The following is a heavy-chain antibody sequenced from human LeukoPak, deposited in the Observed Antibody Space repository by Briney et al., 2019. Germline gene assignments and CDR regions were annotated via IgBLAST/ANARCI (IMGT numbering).Heavy chain of an antibody. V-gene: IGHV3-15*01. CDR2: ITSTAHGGTT. CDR3: SEGLDY. CDR1: GFTLSYVW. Sequence: VGTPRLSCAASGFTLSYVWMSWVPEAPGEGLEWVGRITSTAHGGTTDYAAPVKGRFTISRYDSKDTLYLQMNSLQAEDTAVYDCSEGLDYWGQGTLVTVSS. J-gene: IGHJ4*02.